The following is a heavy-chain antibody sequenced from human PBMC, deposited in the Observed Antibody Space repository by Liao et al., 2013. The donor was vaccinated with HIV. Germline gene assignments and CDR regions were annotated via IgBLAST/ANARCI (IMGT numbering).Heavy chain of an antibody. Sequence: QVQLQESGPGLMKPSQTLSLTCTVSGGSISSGSNYWSWIRQPAGKGLEWIGRIYASGSANYNPSLKSRVTISVDTAKNQFSLNLRSVTAADTAVYYCARDQITVSGVVIYDYWGQGTLVTVSS. CDR1: GGSISSGSNY. CDR2: IYASGSA. CDR3: ARDQITVSGVVIYDY. D-gene: IGHD3-3*01. V-gene: IGHV4-61*02. J-gene: IGHJ4*02.